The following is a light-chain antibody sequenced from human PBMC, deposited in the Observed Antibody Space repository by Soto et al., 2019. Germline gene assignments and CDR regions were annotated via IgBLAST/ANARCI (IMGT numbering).Light chain of an antibody. CDR1: RSNIGSDY. J-gene: IGLJ2*01. CDR3: AAWDDSLNGVV. CDR2: SIN. V-gene: IGLV1-44*01. Sequence: QSVLIQPPSASGTPGQTVTIPCSGSRSNIGSDYVYWYQQLPGTAPKLLIYSINQRPSGVPDRFSGSKSGTSASLAISGLQSDDEADYYCAAWDDSLNGVVFGGGTKLTVL.